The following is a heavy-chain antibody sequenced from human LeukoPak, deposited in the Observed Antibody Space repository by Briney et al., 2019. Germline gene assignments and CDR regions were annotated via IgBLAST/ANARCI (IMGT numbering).Heavy chain of an antibody. Sequence: SETLSLTCAVSGGSISSSNWWSWVRQPPGQGLEWIGSIYHSGSTYYSPSLKSRVTISGDTSKNQFSLKLSSVTAADTAVYYCARVYITMIVVALDAFDIWGQGTMVTVSS. CDR3: ARVYITMIVVALDAFDI. J-gene: IGHJ3*02. CDR2: IYHSGST. V-gene: IGHV4-4*02. CDR1: GGSISSSNW. D-gene: IGHD3-22*01.